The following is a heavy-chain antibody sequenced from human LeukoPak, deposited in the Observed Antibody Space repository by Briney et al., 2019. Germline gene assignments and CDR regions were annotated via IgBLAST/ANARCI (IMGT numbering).Heavy chain of an antibody. J-gene: IGHJ4*02. CDR2: IWNDGSET. CDR1: GFIFSNYG. V-gene: IGHV3-33*01. Sequence: PGGSLRLSCAASGFIFSNYGMHWVRQAPGKRLEWVAVIWNDGSETFHADSVKGRFRIARDNAKNSLYLQMNSLRDEDTAVYYCARDSDWSFDYWGQGALVTVSS. CDR3: ARDSDWSFDY. D-gene: IGHD3-9*01.